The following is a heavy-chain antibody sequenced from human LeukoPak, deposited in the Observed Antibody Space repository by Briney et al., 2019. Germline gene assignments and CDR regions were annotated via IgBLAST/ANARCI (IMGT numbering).Heavy chain of an antibody. CDR2: IRYDGSNK. CDR3: AKDAPLGGLGSGPGGFDY. CDR1: GFTFSSYG. Sequence: PGGSLRLSCAASGFTFSSYGMHWVRQAPGKGLEWVAFIRYDGSNKYYADSVKGRFTISRDNSKNTLYLQMNSLRAEDTAVYYCAKDAPLGGLGSGPGGFDYWGQGTLVTVSS. J-gene: IGHJ4*02. D-gene: IGHD3-10*01. V-gene: IGHV3-30*02.